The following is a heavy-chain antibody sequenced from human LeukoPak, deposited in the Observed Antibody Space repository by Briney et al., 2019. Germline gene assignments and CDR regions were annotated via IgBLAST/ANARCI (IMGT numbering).Heavy chain of an antibody. D-gene: IGHD4-11*01. Sequence: GGSLRLSCAAFGFTFSSDWMSWVRQAPGKGLEWVANIKQDGSEKYYVDSVKGRFTISRDNAKNSLYLQMNSLRAEGTAVYYCARGYGNYGYWGQGTLVSVSS. CDR2: IKQDGSEK. CDR3: ARGYGNYGY. CDR1: GFTFSSDW. V-gene: IGHV3-7*01. J-gene: IGHJ4*02.